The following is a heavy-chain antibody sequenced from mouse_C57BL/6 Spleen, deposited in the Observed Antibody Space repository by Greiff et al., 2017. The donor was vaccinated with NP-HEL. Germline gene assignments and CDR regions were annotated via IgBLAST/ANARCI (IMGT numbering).Heavy chain of an antibody. V-gene: IGHV1-82*01. CDR2: IYPGDGDT. J-gene: IGHJ2*01. CDR1: GYAFSSSW. CDR3: ARLSTGSGFFDY. D-gene: IGHD1-1*01. Sequence: VQLQQSGPELVKPGASVKISCKASGYAFSSSWMNWVKQRPGKGLEWIGRIYPGDGDTNYNGKFKGKATLTADKSSSTAYMQLSSLTSEDSAVYFCARLSTGSGFFDYWGQGTTLTVSS.